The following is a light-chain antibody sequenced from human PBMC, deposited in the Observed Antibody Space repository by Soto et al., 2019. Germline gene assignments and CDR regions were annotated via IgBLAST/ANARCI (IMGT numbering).Light chain of an antibody. V-gene: IGKV3-20*01. CDR1: QSVSSSY. J-gene: IGKJ4*01. CDR2: GAS. Sequence: EIVLTQSPGTLSLSPGERATLSCRASQSVSSSYLAWYQQKVGQAPRLLISGASSRATGITDRFSGSGSGTDFSLTIISLDPEDFAVYYCQQYGSSHLTFGGGTKVDIK. CDR3: QQYGSSHLT.